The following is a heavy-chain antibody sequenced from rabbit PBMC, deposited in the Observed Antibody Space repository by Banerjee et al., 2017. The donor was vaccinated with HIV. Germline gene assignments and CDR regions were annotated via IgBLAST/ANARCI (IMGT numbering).Heavy chain of an antibody. D-gene: IGHD4-2*01. CDR3: GRESGDAGYVGL. CDR2: IHTGDGNT. Sequence: QQQLEESGGGLVKPGGTLTLTCKASGIDFSSYYHMWWVRQAPGKGLEWIACIHTGDGNTHYASWAKGRFTISKTSSTTVTLQMTSLTAADTATYFCGRESGDAGYVGLWGQGTLVTVS. J-gene: IGHJ3*01. CDR1: GIDFSSYYH. V-gene: IGHV1S45*01.